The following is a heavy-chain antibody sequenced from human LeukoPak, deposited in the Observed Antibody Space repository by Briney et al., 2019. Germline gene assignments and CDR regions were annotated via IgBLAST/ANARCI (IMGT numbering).Heavy chain of an antibody. J-gene: IGHJ4*02. Sequence: PGGSLRLSCAASGFTFSSYEMNWVRQAPGRGLEWVSYISSSGSTIYYADSVKGRFTISRDNAKNSLYLQMNSLRAEDTAVYYCARDQDDFWSGYSFDYWGQGTLVPVSS. CDR3: ARDQDDFWSGYSFDY. CDR2: ISSSGSTI. CDR1: GFTFSSYE. D-gene: IGHD3-3*01. V-gene: IGHV3-48*03.